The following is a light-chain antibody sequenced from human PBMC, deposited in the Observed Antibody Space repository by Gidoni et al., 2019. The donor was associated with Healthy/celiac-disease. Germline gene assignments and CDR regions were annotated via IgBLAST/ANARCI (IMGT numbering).Light chain of an antibody. V-gene: IGKV1-5*03. Sequence: DIQMTQSTSTLSASAGDRVTITCRASQSINSWLAWYQKKPGKATQLLIYKASSLDVGVPSRFSGSGSGTEFTLTISSLQPDDSATYYCQQYNTHSSFSGGTKVEIK. CDR3: QQYNTHSS. CDR2: KAS. J-gene: IGKJ4*01. CDR1: QSINSW.